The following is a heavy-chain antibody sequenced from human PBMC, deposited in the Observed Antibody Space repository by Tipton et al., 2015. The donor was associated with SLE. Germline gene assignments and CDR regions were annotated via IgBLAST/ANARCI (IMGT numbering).Heavy chain of an antibody. CDR3: ARLRISSSRGDY. Sequence: TLSLTCAVYGGSFSGYYWSWIRQPPGKGLEWIGEINHSGSTNYNPSLKGRVTISVDTSKNQFSLKLSSVTAADTAVYYCARLRISSSRGDYWGQGTLVTVSS. D-gene: IGHD6-13*01. CDR2: INHSGST. CDR1: GGSFSGYY. J-gene: IGHJ4*02. V-gene: IGHV4-34*01.